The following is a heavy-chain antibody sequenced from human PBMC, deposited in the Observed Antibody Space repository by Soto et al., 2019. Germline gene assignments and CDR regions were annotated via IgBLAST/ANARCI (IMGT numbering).Heavy chain of an antibody. CDR1: GYSFTSYW. V-gene: IGHV5-51*01. J-gene: IGHJ6*02. D-gene: IGHD3-10*01. Sequence: GESLKISCKGSGYSFTSYWIGWVRQMPGKGLEWMGIIYPGDSDTRYSPSYQGQVTISADKSISTAYLQWSSLKASDTAMYYCARHRRGRYYGSGSPKPPYYYYGMDVWGQGTTVTVSS. CDR3: ARHRRGRYYGSGSPKPPYYYYGMDV. CDR2: IYPGDSDT.